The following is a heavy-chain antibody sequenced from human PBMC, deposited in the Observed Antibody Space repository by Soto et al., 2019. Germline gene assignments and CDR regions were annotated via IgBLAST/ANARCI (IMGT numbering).Heavy chain of an antibody. V-gene: IGHV4-34*01. CDR1: GGSFSGYY. CDR2: INHSGST. CDR3: ARDAEYGDYSYYRMDV. J-gene: IGHJ6*02. D-gene: IGHD4-17*01. Sequence: SETLSLTCAVYGGSFSGYYWSWIRQPPWKGLEWIGEINHSGSTNYNPSLKSRVTISVDTSKNQFSLKLSSVTAADTAVYYCARDAEYGDYSYYRMDVSGQGTTVTVSS.